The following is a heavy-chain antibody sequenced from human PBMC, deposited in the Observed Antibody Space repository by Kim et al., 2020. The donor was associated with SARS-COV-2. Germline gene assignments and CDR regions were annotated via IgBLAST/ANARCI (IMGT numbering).Heavy chain of an antibody. J-gene: IGHJ4*02. CDR1: GFTFSGYA. D-gene: IGHD3-16*01. V-gene: IGHV3-23*01. CDR2: ISGSGGTT. CDR3: AKDRGGHRGSSSGY. Sequence: GGSLRLSCAGSGFTFSGYALSWVRQAPGKGLEWVSAISGSGGTTYYVDSVKGRFIISRDNADNTLYLQMNSLRAEDTAVYYCAKDRGGHRGSSSGYWVQG.